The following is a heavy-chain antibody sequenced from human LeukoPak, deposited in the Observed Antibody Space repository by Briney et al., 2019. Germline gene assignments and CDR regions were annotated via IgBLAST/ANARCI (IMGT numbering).Heavy chain of an antibody. J-gene: IGHJ4*02. V-gene: IGHV3-20*04. D-gene: IGHD5-24*01. Sequence: PGGSLRLSCAASGFTFGNYPFSWVRQAPGKGLEWVSVVSANGVSTLYANSVKGRFTISRDNAKNSLYLQMNSLRAEDTALYYCATLATITSLFDYWGQGTLVTVSS. CDR1: GFTFGNYP. CDR2: VSANGVST. CDR3: ATLATITSLFDY.